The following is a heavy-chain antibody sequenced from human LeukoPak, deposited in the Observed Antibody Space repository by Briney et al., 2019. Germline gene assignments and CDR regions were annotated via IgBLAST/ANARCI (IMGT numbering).Heavy chain of an antibody. CDR1: GFTFSSYA. Sequence: GGSLRLSCAASGFTFSSYAMGWVRQAPGKGLEWVSSISSSSSYIYYADSVKGRFTISRDNAKNSLYLQMNSLRAEDTAVYYCARDDFWSGYPMDVWGKGTTVTVSS. J-gene: IGHJ6*03. D-gene: IGHD3-3*01. CDR2: ISSSSSYI. V-gene: IGHV3-21*01. CDR3: ARDDFWSGYPMDV.